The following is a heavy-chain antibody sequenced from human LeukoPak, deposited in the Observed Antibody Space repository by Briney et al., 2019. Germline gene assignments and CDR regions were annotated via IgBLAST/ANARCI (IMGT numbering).Heavy chain of an antibody. CDR3: TNTPYSSSSIYYFDY. Sequence: ASVKVSCKASGYTFTGYYMHWVRQAPGQGLEWMGWINPNSGGTNYAQKFQGRVTITTDESTSTAYMELSSLRSEDTAVYYCTNTPYSSSSIYYFDYWGQGTLVTVSS. CDR1: GYTFTGYY. V-gene: IGHV1-2*02. D-gene: IGHD6-6*01. CDR2: INPNSGGT. J-gene: IGHJ4*02.